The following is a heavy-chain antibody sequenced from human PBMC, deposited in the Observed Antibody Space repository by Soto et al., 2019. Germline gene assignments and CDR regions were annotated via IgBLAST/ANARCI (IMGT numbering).Heavy chain of an antibody. CDR1: GFTFNSYS. D-gene: IGHD2-21*02. CDR3: AKKGLLSPGDEWFDS. V-gene: IGHV3-23*01. J-gene: IGHJ5*01. Sequence: PGGSLRLSCAASGFTFNSYSMAWVRQAPGEGLEWVSIISSGGDITFYADSAKGRFTIARDNSKSTLYLEMNSLRAEDTALYYCAKKGLLSPGDEWFDSWGQGAPVTVSS. CDR2: ISSGGDIT.